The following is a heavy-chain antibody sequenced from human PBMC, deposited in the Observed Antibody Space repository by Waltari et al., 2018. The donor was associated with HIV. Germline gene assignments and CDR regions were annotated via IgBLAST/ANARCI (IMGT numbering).Heavy chain of an antibody. CDR3: ARVNQVLYYGMDV. CDR2: IGSSGTTI. CDR1: GFPFSIYE. Sequence: EMQLVESGGGLVQPGGSLRLPCVASGFPFSIYEMNWSRQVPGKGLEWISYIGSSGTTISYADSVKGRFTFSRDNAKKSLFLQMNSLRVEDTAVYWCARVNQVLYYGMDVWGQGTTVTVSS. J-gene: IGHJ6*02. D-gene: IGHD2-2*02. V-gene: IGHV3-48*03.